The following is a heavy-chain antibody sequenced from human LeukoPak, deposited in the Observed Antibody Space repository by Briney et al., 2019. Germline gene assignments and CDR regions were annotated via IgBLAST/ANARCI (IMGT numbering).Heavy chain of an antibody. CDR2: IIPIFGTA. Sequence: SVKVSCKASGGTFSSYAISWVRQAPGQGLEWMGGIIPIFGTANYAQKFQGRVTITADESTSTAYMELSSLRSEDTAVYYCAFQTYYYDSSGLNWFDPRGQGTLVTVSS. V-gene: IGHV1-69*13. J-gene: IGHJ5*02. D-gene: IGHD3-22*01. CDR3: AFQTYYYDSSGLNWFDP. CDR1: GGTFSSYA.